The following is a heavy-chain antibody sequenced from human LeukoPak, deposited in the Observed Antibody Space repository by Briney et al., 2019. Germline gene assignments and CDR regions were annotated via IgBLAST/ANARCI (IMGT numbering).Heavy chain of an antibody. CDR3: ASMENKGGSFGFDP. J-gene: IGHJ5*02. CDR2: IYYSGST. Sequence: PSQTPSLTCTVSGGSISSGGYYWSWIRQHPGKGLEWIGYIYYSGSTYYNPSLKSRVTISVDTSKNQFSLKLSSVTTADTAVYYCASMENKGGSFGFDPWGQGTLVTVSS. CDR1: GGSISSGGYY. D-gene: IGHD1-26*01. V-gene: IGHV4-31*03.